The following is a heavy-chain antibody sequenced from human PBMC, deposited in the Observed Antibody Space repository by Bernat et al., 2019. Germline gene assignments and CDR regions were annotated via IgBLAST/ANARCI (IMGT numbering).Heavy chain of an antibody. J-gene: IGHJ4*02. CDR3: ARAFYYGASAGAFDS. Sequence: EVHLEESGGGLVQPGGSLRLSCAASGFTFRTYEMNWVRQAPGKGLEWISYISSRGNSMYYADSVKGRFTISRDNAKNSRYPQMHSLRADDTAVYSCARAFYYGASAGAFDSWGQGTLVTVS. V-gene: IGHV3-48*03. D-gene: IGHD4-17*01. CDR1: GFTFRTYE. CDR2: ISSRGNSM.